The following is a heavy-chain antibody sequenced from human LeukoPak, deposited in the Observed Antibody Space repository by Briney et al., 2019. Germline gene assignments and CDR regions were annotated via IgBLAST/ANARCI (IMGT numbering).Heavy chain of an antibody. CDR2: IRYDGSNK. D-gene: IGHD6-19*01. CDR3: TRVLYSSGWYGDHY. V-gene: IGHV3-30*02. J-gene: IGHJ4*02. Sequence: GGSLRLSCAASGFTFSSYGMHWVRQAPGKGLEWVAFIRYDGSNKYYADSVNGRFTISRDNAKNSLYLQMNSLRAEDTAVYYCTRVLYSSGWYGDHYWGQGTLVTVSS. CDR1: GFTFSSYG.